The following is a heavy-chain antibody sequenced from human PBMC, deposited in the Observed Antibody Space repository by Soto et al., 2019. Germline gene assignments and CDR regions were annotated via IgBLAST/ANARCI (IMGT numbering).Heavy chain of an antibody. D-gene: IGHD3-22*01. CDR3: ARDYYDSSGYYYFDY. CDR2: INSDGSGT. V-gene: IGHV3-74*01. Sequence: GGSLRLSCAASGFTFSHHLMHWVRQAPGKGLVWVARINSDGSGTNYADSVKGRFTISRDNTKNTLYVQMSSLTTEDTAVYYCARDYYDSSGYYYFDYWGQGTLVTVSS. J-gene: IGHJ4*02. CDR1: GFTFSHHL.